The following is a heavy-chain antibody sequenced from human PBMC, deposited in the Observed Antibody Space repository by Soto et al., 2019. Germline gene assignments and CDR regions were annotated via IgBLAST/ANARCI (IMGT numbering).Heavy chain of an antibody. Sequence: GGSLRLSCAASGFTFSSYGMHWVRQAPGKGLEWVAVISYDGSNKYYADSVKGRFTISRDNSKNTLYLQMNSLRAEDTAVYYCAKDHEGGIGYWGQGTLVTVSS. CDR2: ISYDGSNK. CDR1: GFTFSSYG. D-gene: IGHD1-26*01. CDR3: AKDHEGGIGY. V-gene: IGHV3-30*18. J-gene: IGHJ4*02.